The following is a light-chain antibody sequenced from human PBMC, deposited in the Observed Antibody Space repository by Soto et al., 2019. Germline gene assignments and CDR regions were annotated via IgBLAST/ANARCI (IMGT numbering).Light chain of an antibody. Sequence: QSALTQPRSVSGSPGQSVTISCTGTSSDVGGYNYVSWYQQHPGKAPKLMIYDVSKRPSEVPDRFSGCKSGNTASLTISGLQAEDDADYYCCSYAGSYTFDFGTGTKLTVL. J-gene: IGLJ1*01. CDR3: CSYAGSYTFD. CDR2: DVS. CDR1: SSDVGGYNY. V-gene: IGLV2-11*01.